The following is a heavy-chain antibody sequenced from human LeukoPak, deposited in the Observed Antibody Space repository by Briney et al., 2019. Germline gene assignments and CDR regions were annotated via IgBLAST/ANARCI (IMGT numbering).Heavy chain of an antibody. CDR2: INHSGST. CDR1: GGSFSGYY. D-gene: IGHD1-1*01. CDR3: ARHSSPGTTEGYDAFDI. V-gene: IGHV4-34*01. Sequence: PSETLSLTCAVYGGSFSGYYWSWIRQPPGKGLEWIGEINHSGSTNYNPSLKSRVTISVDTSKNQFSLKLSSVTAADTAMYYCARHSSPGTTEGYDAFDIWGQGTMVTVSS. J-gene: IGHJ3*02.